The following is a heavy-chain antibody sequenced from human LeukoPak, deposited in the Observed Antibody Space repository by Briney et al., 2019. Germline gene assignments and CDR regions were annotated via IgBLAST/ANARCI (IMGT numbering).Heavy chain of an antibody. CDR3: ASGFSSSPYFDY. J-gene: IGHJ4*02. CDR2: ITGSSSYI. V-gene: IGHV3-21*01. Sequence: GGSLRLSCAASGFTFSSYSMNWVRQAPGKGLEWVSFITGSSSYIYYTDSVKGRFTISRDNAKNSLFLQMNSLRDEDTAVYYCASGFSSSPYFDYWGQGTLVTVSS. CDR1: GFTFSSYS. D-gene: IGHD6-6*01.